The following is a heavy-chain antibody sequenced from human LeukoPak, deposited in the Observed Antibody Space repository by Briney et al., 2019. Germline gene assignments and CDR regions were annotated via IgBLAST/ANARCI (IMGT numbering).Heavy chain of an antibody. CDR3: TDIGGSTL. CDR2: IKSKTHGGTT. CDR1: GFIFRNAW. D-gene: IGHD2-15*01. V-gene: IGHV3-15*01. J-gene: IGHJ4*02. Sequence: KRGGSLRLSCAPSGFIFRNAWMSWVRQARGKGLEWVCRIKSKTHGGTTDYAAPVKGRFTISRDDSKNTLYLKMNSLKTEDTAVYYCTDIGGSTLWGQGTLVTVSS.